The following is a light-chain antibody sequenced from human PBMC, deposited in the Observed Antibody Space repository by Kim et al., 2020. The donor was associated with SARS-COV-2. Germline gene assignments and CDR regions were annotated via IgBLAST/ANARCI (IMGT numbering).Light chain of an antibody. Sequence: DIQMTQSPSSLSASVGDRVTITCRASQGISNYLAWYQQKPGKVPKLLIYAASTLQSGVPSRFSGSGSGTDFTLTNSSVQPEDVGSYYSQKYNSAPWSFGRRT. J-gene: IGKJ2*04. CDR3: QKYNSAPWS. CDR2: AAS. CDR1: QGISNY. V-gene: IGKV1-27*01.